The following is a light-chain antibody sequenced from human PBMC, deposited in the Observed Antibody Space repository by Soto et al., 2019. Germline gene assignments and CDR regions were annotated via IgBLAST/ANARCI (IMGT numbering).Light chain of an antibody. CDR1: QTINNY. J-gene: IGKJ4*01. V-gene: IGKV1-39*01. CDR2: AAS. CDR3: QESITAPLT. Sequence: DIQMTQSPSSLSASVGDRVTITCRASQTINNYLNWYQQKPGQAPKLLIYAASSLQSGVPSRFSGSGSGTDFTLTISSLQAEDSATDFCQESITAPLTFGGGTKVEVK.